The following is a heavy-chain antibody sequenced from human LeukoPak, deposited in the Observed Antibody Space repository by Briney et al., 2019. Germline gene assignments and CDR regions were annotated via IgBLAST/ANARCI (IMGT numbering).Heavy chain of an antibody. CDR2: ISYDGSNK. V-gene: IGHV3-30*07. CDR1: GFTFSSYA. J-gene: IGHJ4*02. CDR3: AKVHGSGNYRFDF. Sequence: PGRSLRLSCAASGFTFSSYAMHWVRQAPGKGLEWVAVISYDGSNKYYADSVKGRFTISRDNSKNTVYLQMNSLRAEDTAIYYCAKVHGSGNYRFDFWGQGTLVTVSS. D-gene: IGHD3-10*01.